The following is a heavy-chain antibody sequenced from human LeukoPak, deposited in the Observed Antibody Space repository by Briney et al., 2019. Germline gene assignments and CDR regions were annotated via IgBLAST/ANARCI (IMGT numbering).Heavy chain of an antibody. V-gene: IGHV4-4*02. J-gene: IGHJ4*02. CDR2: VYHSGST. Sequence: SETLSLTCAVSGGSISSSNWWSWVRQPPGKGLEWIGEVYHSGSTNYNPSLKSRVTISVDKSKNQFSLKLSSVTAADTAVYSCARDPTGDTGFYWGQGTLVTVSS. CDR1: GGSISSSNW. D-gene: IGHD4-17*01. CDR3: ARDPTGDTGFY.